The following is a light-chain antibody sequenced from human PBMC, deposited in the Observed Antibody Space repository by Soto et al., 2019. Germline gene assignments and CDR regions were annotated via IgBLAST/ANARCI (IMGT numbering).Light chain of an antibody. CDR3: SSYTSSSTRV. CDR2: EVS. CDR1: SSDVGGYNY. Sequence: QSALTHPASVSGSPGQSITISCTGTSSDVGGYNYVSWYQQHLGKAPKLMIYEVSNRPSGVSNRFSGSKSGNTASLTISGLQAEDEADYYCSSYTSSSTRVFGTGTKVTVL. V-gene: IGLV2-14*01. J-gene: IGLJ1*01.